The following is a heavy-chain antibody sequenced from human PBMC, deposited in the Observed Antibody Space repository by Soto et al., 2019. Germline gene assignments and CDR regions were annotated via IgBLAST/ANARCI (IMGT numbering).Heavy chain of an antibody. D-gene: IGHD3-16*01. CDR1: GFSLTSRGEG. Sequence: QITLKESGPTLVKPTQTVTLTCTFSGFSLTSRGEGVVWIRQPAGKALEWVTRIYWDDDKHYSPSLKNRLTITKDASKNQAVLTVPNVDPSETGTCFCASVGGFEQCVQRLDSWGQGTLVTVSS. J-gene: IGHJ4*02. CDR3: ASVGGFEQCVQRLDS. V-gene: IGHV2-5*02. CDR2: IYWDDDK.